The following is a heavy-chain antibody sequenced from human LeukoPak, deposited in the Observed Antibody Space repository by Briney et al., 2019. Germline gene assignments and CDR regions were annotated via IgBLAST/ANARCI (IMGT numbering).Heavy chain of an antibody. CDR3: ARDVTPFI. J-gene: IGHJ4*02. CDR2: ISGSGGST. D-gene: IGHD2-15*01. Sequence: GGTLRLSCAASGFTFSSYGMSWVRQAPGKGLEWVSAISGSGGSTYYADSVKGRFTISRDNTKNSLYLQMNSLRAEDTAVYYCARDVTPFIWGQGTLVTVS. V-gene: IGHV3-23*01. CDR1: GFTFSSYG.